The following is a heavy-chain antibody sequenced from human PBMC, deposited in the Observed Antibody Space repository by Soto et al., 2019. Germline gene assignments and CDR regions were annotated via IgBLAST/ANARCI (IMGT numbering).Heavy chain of an antibody. V-gene: IGHV3-48*01. J-gene: IGHJ6*02. CDR2: ISSSSSTI. CDR3: ARADSGYAHGYYDYGMDV. Sequence: EVQLVESGGGLVQPGGSLRLSCAASGFTFSSYSMNWVRQAPGKGLEWVSYISSSSSTIYYADSVKGRFTISRDNAKNSLSLQMNSLRAEDTAVYYCARADSGYAHGYYDYGMDVWGQGTTVTVSS. CDR1: GFTFSSYS. D-gene: IGHD5-12*01.